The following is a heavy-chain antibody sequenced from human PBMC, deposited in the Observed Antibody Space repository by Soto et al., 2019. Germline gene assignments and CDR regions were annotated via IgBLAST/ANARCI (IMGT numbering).Heavy chain of an antibody. D-gene: IGHD4-17*01. V-gene: IGHV1-18*01. J-gene: IGHJ4*02. CDR1: GYTFTSYG. CDR2: ISAYNGNT. Sequence: QVQLVQSGAEVKKPGASVKVSCQASGYTFTSYGISWVRQAPGQGLEWVGWISAYNGNTNQAQKLQGRVTMATDTSTNTAYMEPRSLRSDDTAVDYCARARTYYGDLFDYWGQGTLVTVSS. CDR3: ARARTYYGDLFDY.